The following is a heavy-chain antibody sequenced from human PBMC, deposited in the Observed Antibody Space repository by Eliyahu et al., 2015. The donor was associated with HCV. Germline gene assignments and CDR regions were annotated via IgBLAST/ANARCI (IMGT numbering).Heavy chain of an antibody. CDR2: VSADSRYI. Sequence: EVQLVESGGGLVKPGGSLRLSCAASGFTFSNYNMNWGPPAPGEGLGWVSSVSADSRYIYYADSVKGRFTISRDNAKNSLFLQMTSLSAEDTALYYCVRDGEQWLVEFDFWGQGTLVTVSS. CDR1: GFTFSNYN. CDR3: VRDGEQWLVEFDF. D-gene: IGHD6-19*01. V-gene: IGHV3-21*02. J-gene: IGHJ4*02.